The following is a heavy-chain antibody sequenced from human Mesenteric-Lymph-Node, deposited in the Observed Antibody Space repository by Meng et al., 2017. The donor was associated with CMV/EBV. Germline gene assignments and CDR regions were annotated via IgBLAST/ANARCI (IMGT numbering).Heavy chain of an antibody. D-gene: IGHD3-22*01. CDR2: IYSGGST. Sequence: ESLKISCAASGFTVSSNYMSWVRQAPGKGLEWVSVIYSGGSTYYADSVKGRFTISRDNSKNTLYLQMNSLRAEDTAVYYCARVRTPEGGYYDYWGQGTLVTVSS. CDR3: ARVRTPEGGYYDY. J-gene: IGHJ4*02. CDR1: GFTVSSNY. V-gene: IGHV3-53*01.